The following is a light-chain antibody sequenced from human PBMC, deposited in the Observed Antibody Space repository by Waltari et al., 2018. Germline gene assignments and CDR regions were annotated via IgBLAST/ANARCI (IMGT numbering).Light chain of an antibody. CDR2: GAS. CDR1: QSVSRA. J-gene: IGKJ1*01. V-gene: IGKV3-20*01. Sequence: EIVLTQSPGTLSLSPGERATLSCRASQSVSRALAWYQQNPGQAPRLLIYGASNRATGIPDRFSGSGSGTDFSLIISRLEPEDFAVYYCQHYVNLPVTFGQGTKVEIK. CDR3: QHYVNLPVT.